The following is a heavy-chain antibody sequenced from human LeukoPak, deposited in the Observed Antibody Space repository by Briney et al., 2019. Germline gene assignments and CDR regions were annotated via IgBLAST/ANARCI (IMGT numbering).Heavy chain of an antibody. J-gene: IGHJ5*02. D-gene: IGHD3-10*01. CDR1: GGSISSYY. Sequence: SETLSLTCTVSGGSISSYYWSWIRQPPGKGLEWIGSIYHSGSTYYNPSLKSRVTISVDTSKNQFSLKLSSVTAADTAVYYCARDGGWFGELLNWFDPWGQGTLVTVSS. V-gene: IGHV4-38-2*02. CDR2: IYHSGST. CDR3: ARDGGWFGELLNWFDP.